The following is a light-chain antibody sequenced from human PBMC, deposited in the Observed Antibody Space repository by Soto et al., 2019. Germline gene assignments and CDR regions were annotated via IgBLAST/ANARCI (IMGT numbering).Light chain of an antibody. Sequence: EFVLTQSPATLSLSPGERATLSCRASQSVSSNLAWYQQKPGQAPRLLIYGASTRATGIPARFSGSGSGTEFTLSFCSLQSEDFAVYYCQQYNNWPLTFGGGTKVDIK. CDR1: QSVSSN. CDR2: GAS. J-gene: IGKJ4*01. V-gene: IGKV3-15*01. CDR3: QQYNNWPLT.